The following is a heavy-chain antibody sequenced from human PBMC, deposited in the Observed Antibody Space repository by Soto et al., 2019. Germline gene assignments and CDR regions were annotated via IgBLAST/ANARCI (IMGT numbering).Heavy chain of an antibody. J-gene: IGHJ5*02. V-gene: IGHV4-39*01. CDR1: GGSISSSIYY. CDR3: ARQDRVVAEGRWFDP. D-gene: IGHD2-15*01. CDR2: IYYGGST. Sequence: SETLSLTCSVSGGSISSSIYYWGWIRQPPGKGLEWIGTIYYGGSTYYNPSLKSRVTISVDTSKNQFSLKLTSVTAADTAVYYCARQDRVVAEGRWFDPWGQGTLVTVSS.